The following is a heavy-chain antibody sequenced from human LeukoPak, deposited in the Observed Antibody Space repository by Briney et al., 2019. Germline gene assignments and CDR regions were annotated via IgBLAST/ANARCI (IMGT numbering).Heavy chain of an antibody. D-gene: IGHD4-11*01. J-gene: IGHJ4*02. Sequence: SQTLSLTCNVSGDSINSGDYYWSWIRQPPGKALEWIGYISYNGNSYYSPSLKSRVSISTDTSRNQFFLRMTSVTAADTAVYFCGRSYSSSQDHWGRGILVAVSS. CDR3: GRSYSSSQDH. V-gene: IGHV4-30-4*08. CDR1: GDSINSGDYY. CDR2: ISYNGNS.